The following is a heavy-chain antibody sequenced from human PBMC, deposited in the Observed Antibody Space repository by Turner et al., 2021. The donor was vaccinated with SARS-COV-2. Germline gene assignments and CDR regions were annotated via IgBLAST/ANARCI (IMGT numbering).Heavy chain of an antibody. Sequence: QVQLVESGGGVVQPGRSLRLSCAASGFTFSSYGMHWVRQAPGKGLEWVAVIWYDGSNKYYADSVKGRFTISRDNSKSTLYLQMNSLRAEDTAVYYCARDSDSSGLLPHFDYWGQGTLVTVSS. J-gene: IGHJ4*02. D-gene: IGHD3-22*01. V-gene: IGHV3-33*01. CDR2: IWYDGSNK. CDR3: ARDSDSSGLLPHFDY. CDR1: GFTFSSYG.